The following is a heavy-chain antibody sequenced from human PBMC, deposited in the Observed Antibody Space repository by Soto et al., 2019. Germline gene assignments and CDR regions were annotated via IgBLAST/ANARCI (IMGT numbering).Heavy chain of an antibody. CDR1: GCTFTSSA. CDR2: IVVGSGNT. J-gene: IGHJ5*02. CDR3: AASPEVYCSSTSCYPRGGYNWFDP. Sequence: SVRVSCKASGCTFTSSAVQWVRQARGQRLEWIGWIVVGSGNTNYAQKFQERVTITRDMSTSTAYMELSSLRSEDTAVYYCAASPEVYCSSTSCYPRGGYNWFDPWGQGTLVTVSS. V-gene: IGHV1-58*01. D-gene: IGHD2-2*01.